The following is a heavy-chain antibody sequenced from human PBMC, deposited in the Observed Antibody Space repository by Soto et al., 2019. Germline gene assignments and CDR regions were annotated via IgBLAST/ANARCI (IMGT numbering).Heavy chain of an antibody. CDR3: ARDDDNDANALDY. CDR1: GFTFGDFY. CDR2: ISSSGGLI. V-gene: IGHV3-11*04. Sequence: LRLSCAASGFTFGDFYMSWIRQAPGKGLEWISYISSSGGLIYYADSVKGRFTISRDNAKNTLDLQMNNLRDEDTAVYYCARDDDNDANALDYWGPGTLVTVSS. J-gene: IGHJ4*02.